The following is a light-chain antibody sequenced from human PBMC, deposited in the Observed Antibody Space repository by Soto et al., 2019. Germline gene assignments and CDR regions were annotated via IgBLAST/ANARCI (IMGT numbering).Light chain of an antibody. J-gene: IGKJ2*01. Sequence: EIVMTQSPATLSVSPGERVTLSCRASQPVSSNFAWYRQKPGQAPTLVIYGASTRAAGIPARFSGSGSGTEFTLTISNLQSEDFAIYYCQQYKKWPYTFGLGTKLEVK. CDR1: QPVSSN. V-gene: IGKV3-15*01. CDR3: QQYKKWPYT. CDR2: GAS.